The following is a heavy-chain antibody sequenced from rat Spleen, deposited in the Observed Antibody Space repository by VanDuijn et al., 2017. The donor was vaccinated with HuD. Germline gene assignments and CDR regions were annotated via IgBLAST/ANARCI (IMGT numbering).Heavy chain of an antibody. D-gene: IGHD1-11*01. CDR3: ARGGGIDY. CDR2: IIYDGSRM. V-gene: IGHV5-17*01. J-gene: IGHJ2*01. Sequence: EVQLVESGGGLEQPGRSLKLSCVASGFTFSDYAMAWVPPAPQKGLVWVATIIYDGSRMYYRDSVKGRFTISRDNANSTLYMQMDSLRSEDTATDYWARGGGIDYWSQGVMVTVSS. CDR1: GFTFSDYA.